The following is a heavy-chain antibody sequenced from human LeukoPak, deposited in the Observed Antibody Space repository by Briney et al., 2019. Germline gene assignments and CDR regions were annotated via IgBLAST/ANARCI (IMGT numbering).Heavy chain of an antibody. J-gene: IGHJ4*02. CDR1: GFAFSTYW. V-gene: IGHV3-30-3*01. CDR2: ISYDGSNK. CDR3: ARGAGGYSYGYYFDY. D-gene: IGHD5-18*01. Sequence: GGSLRLSCAASGFAFSTYWMHWVRQAPGKGLEWVAVISYDGSNKYYADSVKGRFTISRDNSKNTLYLQMNSLRAEDTAVYYCARGAGGYSYGYYFDYWGQGTLVTVSS.